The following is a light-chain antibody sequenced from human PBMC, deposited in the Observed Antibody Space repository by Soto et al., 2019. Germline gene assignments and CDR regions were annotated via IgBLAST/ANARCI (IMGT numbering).Light chain of an antibody. V-gene: IGLV1-47*01. CDR3: AAWDDSLSGFYV. CDR1: SSNIGSNY. CDR2: RNN. Sequence: QSVLTKPPSASGTPGQRVTISCSGSSSNIGSNYVYWYQQLPGTAPKLLIYRNNQRPSGVPDRFSGSKSGTSASLAISGLRSVDEAHYYCAAWDDSLSGFYVFGAGTKLTVL. J-gene: IGLJ1*01.